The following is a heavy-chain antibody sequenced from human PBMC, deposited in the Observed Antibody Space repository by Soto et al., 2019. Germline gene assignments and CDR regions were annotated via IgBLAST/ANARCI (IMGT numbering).Heavy chain of an antibody. J-gene: IGHJ3*02. CDR2: ISSSSSYI. CDR1: GFTFSSYS. D-gene: IGHD2-15*01. Sequence: EVQLVESGGGLVKPGGSLRLSCAASGFTFSSYSMNWVRQAPGKGLEWVSSISSSSSYIYYAESVKGRFTISRDNAKNSLYLQMKSLRAEDKAVYYCARDQHGSGGSCYSAAYDAFDIWGQGTMVTVSS. CDR3: ARDQHGSGGSCYSAAYDAFDI. V-gene: IGHV3-21*01.